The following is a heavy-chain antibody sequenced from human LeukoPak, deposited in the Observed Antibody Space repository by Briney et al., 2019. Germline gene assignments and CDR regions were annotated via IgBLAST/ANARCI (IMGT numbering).Heavy chain of an antibody. Sequence: AASVTVSCKASGYAFTSYYMHWVRQAPGQGLEWMGWINPNIGGTKYAQKFQGRVTMTRDMSISTAYMELSRLRSDDTAVYYCARDMVSYYYDSSGSSDAFDIWGQGTMVTVSS. V-gene: IGHV1-2*02. CDR3: ARDMVSYYYDSSGSSDAFDI. D-gene: IGHD3-22*01. J-gene: IGHJ3*02. CDR2: INPNIGGT. CDR1: GYAFTSYY.